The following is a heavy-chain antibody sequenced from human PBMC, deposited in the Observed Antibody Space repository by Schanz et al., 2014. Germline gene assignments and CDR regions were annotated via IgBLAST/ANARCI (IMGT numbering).Heavy chain of an antibody. CDR1: EYSFTSYS. D-gene: IGHD5-12*01. V-gene: IGHV1-3*04. CDR2: INTGSGDT. J-gene: IGHJ4*02. CDR3: ARGIGGYGANNYFDY. Sequence: QVHLVQSGAEVKRPGASVKVSCKASEYSFTSYSMHWVRPAPGQRLEWMGWINTGSGDTKYSQNFQGRVTITRDTSASTAYMELSSLRSEDTAVYSCARGIGGYGANNYFDYWGQGTLVTVPS.